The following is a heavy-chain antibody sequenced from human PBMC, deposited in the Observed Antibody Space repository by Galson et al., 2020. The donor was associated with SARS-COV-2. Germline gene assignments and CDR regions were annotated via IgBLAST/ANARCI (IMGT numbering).Heavy chain of an antibody. V-gene: IGHV1-18*01. Sequence: ASVKVSCKASGYTFTSYGITWVRQAPGQGLEWMGWISAYNGNTNYAQKFQGRVTVTTDTSTSTAYMELRSLRSDDTAVYYCARDPGGSQSDFGAVRWFDPWGQGTLVTVSS. J-gene: IGHJ5*02. D-gene: IGHD3-3*01. CDR2: ISAYNGNT. CDR3: ARDPGGSQSDFGAVRWFDP. CDR1: GYTFTSYG.